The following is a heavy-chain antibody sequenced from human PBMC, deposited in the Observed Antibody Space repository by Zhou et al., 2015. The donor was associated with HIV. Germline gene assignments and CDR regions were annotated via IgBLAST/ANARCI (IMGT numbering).Heavy chain of an antibody. Sequence: QVQLVQSGAEVKKPGSSVKVSCKASGGTFSSYTISWVRQAPGQGLEWMGRIIPILGIANYAQKFQGRVTITADKSTSTAYMELSSLRSEDTAVYYCARSGGGWYGNRGGFDYWGQGTLVTVSS. CDR3: ARSGGGWYGNRGGFDY. CDR2: IIPILGIA. D-gene: IGHD6-19*01. J-gene: IGHJ4*02. V-gene: IGHV1-69*02. CDR1: GGTFSSYT.